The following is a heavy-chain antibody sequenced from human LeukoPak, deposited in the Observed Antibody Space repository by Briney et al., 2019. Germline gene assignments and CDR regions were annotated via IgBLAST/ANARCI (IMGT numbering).Heavy chain of an antibody. J-gene: IGHJ4*02. D-gene: IGHD3-10*01. CDR1: GGSFSGDF. CDR2: INHGGST. CDR3: ARGPYYFGSGTDYNRFNVVY. Sequence: SETLSLTCAVYGGSFSGDFWSWIRQSPGKGLEWIGEINHGGSTTYNPSLQSRVTMSVDTSTNQISLKMTSVTAADTAIYYCARGPYYFGSGTDYNRFNVVYWGQGILVTVSS. V-gene: IGHV4-34*01.